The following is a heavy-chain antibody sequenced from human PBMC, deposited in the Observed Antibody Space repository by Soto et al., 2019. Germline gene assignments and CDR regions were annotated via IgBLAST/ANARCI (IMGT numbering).Heavy chain of an antibody. V-gene: IGHV1-3*01. CDR3: ARDRLRGYDSSGFYS. J-gene: IGHJ4*02. Sequence: ASVKVSCKASGYTFTSYAMHWVRQAPGQRLEWMGWINAGNGNTKCSQKFQGRVTITRETSASTIYMELSSLRSEDTAIYYCARDRLRGYDSSGFYSWGQGTMVTAPQ. CDR1: GYTFTSYA. CDR2: INAGNGNT. D-gene: IGHD3-22*01.